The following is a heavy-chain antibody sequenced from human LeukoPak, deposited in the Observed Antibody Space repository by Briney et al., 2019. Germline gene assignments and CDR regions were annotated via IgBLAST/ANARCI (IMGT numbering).Heavy chain of an antibody. D-gene: IGHD1-26*01. V-gene: IGHV4-4*02. CDR1: GGSISSTNW. CDR3: SRESGAFSPFRY. CDR2: ISLTGET. J-gene: IGHJ4*02. Sequence: SETLSLSCGVSGGSISSTNWWSWVRQPPGQGLEWIGEISLTGETNYNPSLNGRVTMSLDGSRNQLSLTLTSVTAADTAIYYCSRESGAFSPFRYWGQGTLVIVPP.